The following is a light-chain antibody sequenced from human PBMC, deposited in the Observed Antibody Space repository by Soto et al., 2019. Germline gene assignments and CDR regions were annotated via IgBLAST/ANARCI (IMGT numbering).Light chain of an antibody. CDR3: QQLNTYPFI. CDR1: QGIDTY. J-gene: IGKJ5*01. V-gene: IGKV1-9*01. Sequence: GDRVTITCRASQGIDTYLAWYEQKPGKAPKLLIYAASFLQSGVPSRFSGSGSGTEFTLTISSMQPEDFAAYYCQQLNTYPFIFGQGTLMEIK. CDR2: AAS.